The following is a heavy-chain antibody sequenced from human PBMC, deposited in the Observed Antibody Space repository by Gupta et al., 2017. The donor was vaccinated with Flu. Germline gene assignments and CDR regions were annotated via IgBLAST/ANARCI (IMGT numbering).Heavy chain of an antibody. CDR2: INSDGSST. CDR3: ARGGGTTGPLGRYDP. J-gene: IGHJ5*02. D-gene: IGHD3-16*01. V-gene: IGHV3-74*01. Sequence: APGKGLVWVSRINSDGSSTNYADSVKGRFTISRDNAKNTLYLQMNSLRAEDTAVYYCARGGGTTGPLGRYDPWGQGTLVTVSS.